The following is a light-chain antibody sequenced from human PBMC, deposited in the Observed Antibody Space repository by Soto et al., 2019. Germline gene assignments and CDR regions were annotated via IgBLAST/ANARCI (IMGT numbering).Light chain of an antibody. CDR3: AAWDDSLSGVI. J-gene: IGLJ2*01. V-gene: IGLV1-44*01. CDR2: SNN. CDR1: SSNIGSNT. Sequence: QAVVTQPPSASGTPGQRVTISCSGSSSNIGSNTVNWYQQLPGTAPKLLIYSNNQWPSGVPDRFSGSKSGTSASLAISGLQSEDEADYYCAAWDDSLSGVIFGGGTQLTVL.